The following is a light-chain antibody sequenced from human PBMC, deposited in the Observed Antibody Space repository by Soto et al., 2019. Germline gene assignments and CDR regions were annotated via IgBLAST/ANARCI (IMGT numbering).Light chain of an antibody. Sequence: EIVLTQSPGTLSLSPGERSTLSCRASQSVSNNYLAWYQQKPGQAPRLLIYGASTRATGVTARFRGGGSGTEFTLTISSLQSEDSAVYYCQQYHKWPPITFGQGTKVDIK. J-gene: IGKJ1*01. CDR2: GAS. V-gene: IGKV3-15*01. CDR1: QSVSNN. CDR3: QQYHKWPPIT.